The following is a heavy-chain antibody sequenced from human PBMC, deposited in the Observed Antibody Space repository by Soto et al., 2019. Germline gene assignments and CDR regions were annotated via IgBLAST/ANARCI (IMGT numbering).Heavy chain of an antibody. V-gene: IGHV3-23*01. Sequence: GALRLSCAASRYTFKSHGLSWVRQAPGKGLEWVSTIDSSGVNTHYADSVKGRFTISGDNSRNTLHLQMHDLRADDTALYYCVSWVSAHFDYWGQGTVVTVSS. CDR2: IDSSGVNT. CDR3: VSWVSAHFDY. J-gene: IGHJ4*02. CDR1: RYTFKSHG. D-gene: IGHD3-16*01.